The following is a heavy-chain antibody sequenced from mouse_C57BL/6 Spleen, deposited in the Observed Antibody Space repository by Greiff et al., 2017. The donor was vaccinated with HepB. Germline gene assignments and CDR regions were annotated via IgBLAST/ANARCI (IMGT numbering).Heavy chain of an antibody. V-gene: IGHV1-55*01. CDR3: ARGGYSNWYFDV. CDR2: IYPGSGST. Sequence: QVQLKQPGAELVKPGASVKMSCKASGYTFTSYWITWVKQRPGQGLEWIGDIYPGSGSTNYNEKFKSKATLTVDTSSSTAYMQLSSLTSEDSAVYYCARGGYSNWYFDVWGTGTTVTVSS. CDR1: GYTFTSYW. D-gene: IGHD2-5*01. J-gene: IGHJ1*03.